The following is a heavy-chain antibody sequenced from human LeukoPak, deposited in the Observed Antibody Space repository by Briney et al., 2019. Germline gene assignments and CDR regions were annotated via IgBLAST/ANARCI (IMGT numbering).Heavy chain of an antibody. V-gene: IGHV3-15*01. CDR3: TTYRVGEQWLIPNY. D-gene: IGHD6-19*01. CDR2: IKTKTDGGTP. CDR1: GFTLSSAW. J-gene: IGHJ4*02. Sequence: GGSLRLSCAASGFTLSSAWMSWVRQAPGKGLEWVGRIKTKTDGGTPDYAAPVKGRFTISRDDSKNALYLQMNSLKTEDTAVYYCTTYRVGEQWLIPNYWGQGTLVTVSS.